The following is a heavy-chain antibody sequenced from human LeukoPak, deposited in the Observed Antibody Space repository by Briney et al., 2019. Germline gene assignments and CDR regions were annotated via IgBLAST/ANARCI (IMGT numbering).Heavy chain of an antibody. V-gene: IGHV3-33*01. D-gene: IGHD2-2*01. CDR2: IWYDGSNK. CDR1: GFTFSSYG. Sequence: PGRSLRLSCAASGFTFSSYGMHWVRQAPGKGLEWVAVIWYDGSNKYYADSVKGRFTISRDNSKNTLYLQMNSLRAEDTAVYYCASGGPVVPGEYWFDPWGQGTLVTVSS. CDR3: ASGGPVVPGEYWFDP. J-gene: IGHJ5*02.